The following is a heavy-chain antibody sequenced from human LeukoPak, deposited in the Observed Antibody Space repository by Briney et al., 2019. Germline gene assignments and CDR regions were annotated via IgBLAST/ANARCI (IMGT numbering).Heavy chain of an antibody. Sequence: GGSLRLSCAASGFTFSSYSMNWVRQAPGKGLEWVSSISSSSGYIYYADSVKGRFTISRDNAKNSLYLQMNSLRAEDTAVYYCARDMAVGTAMVRGGQGTLVTVSS. J-gene: IGHJ4*02. CDR2: ISSSSGYI. D-gene: IGHD5-18*01. V-gene: IGHV3-21*01. CDR1: GFTFSSYS. CDR3: ARDMAVGTAMVR.